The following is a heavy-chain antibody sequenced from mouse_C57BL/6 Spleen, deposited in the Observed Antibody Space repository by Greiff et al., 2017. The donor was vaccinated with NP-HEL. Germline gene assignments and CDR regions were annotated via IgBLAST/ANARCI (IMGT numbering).Heavy chain of an antibody. D-gene: IGHD1-1*01. V-gene: IGHV1-69*01. CDR1: GYTFTSYW. CDR2: IDPSDSYT. Sequence: QVQLQQPGAELVMPGASVKLSCKASGYTFTSYWMHWVKQRPGQGLEWIGEIDPSDSYTNYNQKFKGKSTLTVDKSSSTAYMQLSSLTSEDSAVYYCARRGRVREYFDYWGQGTTLTVSS. J-gene: IGHJ2*01. CDR3: ARRGRVREYFDY.